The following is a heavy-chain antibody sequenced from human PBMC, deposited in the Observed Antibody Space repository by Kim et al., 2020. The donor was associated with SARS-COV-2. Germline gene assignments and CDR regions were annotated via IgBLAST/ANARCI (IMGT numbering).Heavy chain of an antibody. CDR1: GGSISGYY. D-gene: IGHD2-15*01. J-gene: IGHJ5*02. Sequence: ETLSLTCTVSGGSISGYYWSWIRQPPGKRLEWIGYIYYTGRSNSNTSLQSRVAISVDTSKNQFSLSLSSVTAADTAVYYCARDCSGGDCFEVWGQGILVTVSS. CDR2: IYYTGRS. CDR3: ARDCSGGDCFEV. V-gene: IGHV4-59*13.